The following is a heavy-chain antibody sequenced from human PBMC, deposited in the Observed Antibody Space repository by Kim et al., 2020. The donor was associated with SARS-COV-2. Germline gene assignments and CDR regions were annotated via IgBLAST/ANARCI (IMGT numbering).Heavy chain of an antibody. CDR1: GYTFTGYY. Sequence: ASVKVSCKASGYTFTGYYMHWVRQAPGQGLEWMGWINPNSGGTNYAQKFQGRVTMTRDTSISTAYMELSRLRSDDTAVYYCARMGLLEWELSGAPAWGQGTLVTVSS. CDR2: INPNSGGT. J-gene: IGHJ4*02. V-gene: IGHV1-2*02. CDR3: ARMGLLEWELSGAPA. D-gene: IGHD1-26*01.